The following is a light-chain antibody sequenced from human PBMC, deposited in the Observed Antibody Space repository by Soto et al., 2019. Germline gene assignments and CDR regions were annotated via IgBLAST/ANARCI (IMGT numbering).Light chain of an antibody. Sequence: QPVLTQPPSASGTPGQRVTISCSGSSSNIGSNYVYWYQQLPGTAPKLLICKNNQRPSGVPDRFSGSKSGTSASLAISGLRSEDEADYFCAAWDDSLSEVFGTGTKLTVL. V-gene: IGLV1-47*01. J-gene: IGLJ1*01. CDR1: SSNIGSNY. CDR2: KNN. CDR3: AAWDDSLSEV.